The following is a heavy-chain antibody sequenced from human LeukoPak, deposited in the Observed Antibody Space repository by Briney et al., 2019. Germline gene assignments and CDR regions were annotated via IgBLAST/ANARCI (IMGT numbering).Heavy chain of an antibody. CDR1: GFTFSSYW. V-gene: IGHV3-74*01. CDR2: INGDGRNI. CDR3: AIKPGYSSGLSNWFDP. Sequence: GGSLRLSCVASGFTFSSYWMHWVRHDPRKGLVWVSRINGDGRNINYADSVRGRFTISRDNSKNTLYVQMNSLRAEDTAVYYCAIKPGYSSGLSNWFDPWGQGNLVTVSS. D-gene: IGHD6-19*01. J-gene: IGHJ5*02.